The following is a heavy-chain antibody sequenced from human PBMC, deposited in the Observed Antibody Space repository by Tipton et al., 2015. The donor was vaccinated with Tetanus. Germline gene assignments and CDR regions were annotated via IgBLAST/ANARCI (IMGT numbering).Heavy chain of an antibody. V-gene: IGHV4-30-2*02. CDR2: IYHTGST. CDR1: GALLTTGGYS. D-gene: IGHD6-13*01. CDR3: AGVTAQRTELYFDH. J-gene: IGHJ4*02. Sequence: TLSLTCNVTGALLTTGGYSWGWIRQPPGQGLEWIGYIYHTGSTNHNPSLKSRVTISMDRSKNQISLQLTSVTAADTAVYFCAGVTAQRTELYFDHWGQGTLVTVSS.